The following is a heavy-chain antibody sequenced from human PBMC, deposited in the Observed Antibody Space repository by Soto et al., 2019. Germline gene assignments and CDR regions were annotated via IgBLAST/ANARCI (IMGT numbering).Heavy chain of an antibody. Sequence: QPGGSLRLSCAASGFTFSSNYMSWVRQAPGKGLEWISIIYSAGNTYYADSVKGRFTISRDNSKNTLYLQMNSLGAEDTAVYYCARDFVVGGPTINYYYGMDVWGQGTTVTVS. CDR3: ARDFVVGGPTINYYYGMDV. V-gene: IGHV3-66*01. D-gene: IGHD1-26*01. CDR1: GFTFSSNY. CDR2: IYSAGNT. J-gene: IGHJ6*02.